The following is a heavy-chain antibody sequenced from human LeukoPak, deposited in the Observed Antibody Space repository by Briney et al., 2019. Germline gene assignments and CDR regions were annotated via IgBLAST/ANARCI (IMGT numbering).Heavy chain of an antibody. V-gene: IGHV4-34*01. J-gene: IGHJ4*02. Sequence: LSPSCAVYGGSFSGYYWSWIRQPPGKGLEWIGEINHSGSTNYTPSLKSRVTISVDTSKNQFSLKLSSVTAADTAVYYCARGRGYGSGSYCYWGQGTLVADPS. CDR1: GGSFSGYY. D-gene: IGHD3-10*01. CDR3: ARGRGYGSGSYCY. CDR2: INHSGST.